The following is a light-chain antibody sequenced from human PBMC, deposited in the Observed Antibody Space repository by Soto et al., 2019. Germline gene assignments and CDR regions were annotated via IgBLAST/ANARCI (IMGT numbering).Light chain of an antibody. V-gene: IGKV3-20*01. CDR1: QSVRSTY. J-gene: IGKJ2*01. CDR3: QQYDSSPMYA. Sequence: ALTQSPGTLSLSPGERATLSCRAGQSVRSTYLAWYQQKPGQAPRLLIYGGSNRATGIPDRFSGSGSGTDFTLTISRLEPEDPAVYYCQQYDSSPMYAFGQVTKLEIK. CDR2: GGS.